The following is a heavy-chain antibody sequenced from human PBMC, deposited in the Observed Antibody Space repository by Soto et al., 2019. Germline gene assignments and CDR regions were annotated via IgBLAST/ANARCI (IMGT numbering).Heavy chain of an antibody. CDR1: GFTFSDYY. V-gene: IGHV3-11*06. CDR3: ARVSRDGYNFYFDY. D-gene: IGHD5-12*01. CDR2: ISSSSSYT. J-gene: IGHJ4*02. Sequence: QVQLVESGGGLVKPGGSLRLSCAASGFTFSDYYMSWIRQAPGKGLEWVSYISSSSSYTNYADSVKGRFTISRDNAKNSLYLQMNSLRAEDTAVYYCARVSRDGYNFYFDYWGQGTLVTVSS.